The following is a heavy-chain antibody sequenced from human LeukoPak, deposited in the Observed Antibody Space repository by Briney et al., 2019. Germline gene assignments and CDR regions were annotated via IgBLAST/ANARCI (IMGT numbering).Heavy chain of an antibody. D-gene: IGHD3-16*01. CDR2: ISAYNGNT. CDR1: GYTFTSYG. V-gene: IGHV1-18*01. J-gene: IGHJ3*02. CDR3: ARDTSAGSFDI. Sequence: ASVKVSCKASGYTFTSYGISWVRQAPGQGLEWMGWISAYNGNTNYAQKLQGRVTMTTDTSTSTAYMELSSLRSEDTAVYYCARDTSAGSFDIWGQGTMVTVSS.